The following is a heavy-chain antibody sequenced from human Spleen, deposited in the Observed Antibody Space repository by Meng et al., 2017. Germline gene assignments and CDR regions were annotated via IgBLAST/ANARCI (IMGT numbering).Heavy chain of an antibody. CDR1: GYTFTDYY. Sequence: QGQLGQSGAGVKKPGASVQVSCKSSGYTFTDYYIHWVRRAPGQGLEWMGRINPKSGDTHYAQKFQARVTMTGDTSISTAYMELSGLRSDDTAMYYCARDEDISAAGKLFGDYWGQGTLVTVSS. J-gene: IGHJ4*02. CDR3: ARDEDISAAGKLFGDY. V-gene: IGHV1-2*06. D-gene: IGHD6-25*01. CDR2: INPKSGDT.